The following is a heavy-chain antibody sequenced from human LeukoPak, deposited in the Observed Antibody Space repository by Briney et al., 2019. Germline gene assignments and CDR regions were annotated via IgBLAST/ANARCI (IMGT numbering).Heavy chain of an antibody. J-gene: IGHJ4*02. CDR1: GYSFTNYW. CDR2: IDPTDSYT. CDR3: ARQGYCGGDCYSRFDY. V-gene: IGHV5-10-1*04. D-gene: IGHD2-21*02. Sequence: GESLKISCKGSGYSFTNYWITWVRQMPGKGLEWLGRIDPTDSYTNYSPSFQGQVTISADKSISTAYLQWSSLKASDTAMYYCARQGYCGGDCYSRFDYWGQGTLVTVSS.